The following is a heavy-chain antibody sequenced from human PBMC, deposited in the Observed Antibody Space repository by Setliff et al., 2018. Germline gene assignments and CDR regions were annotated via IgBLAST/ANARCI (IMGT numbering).Heavy chain of an antibody. CDR2: ISWDGGST. V-gene: IGHV3-43D*03. Sequence: LRLSCAASGFTFDDYAMRWVRQAPGKGLEWVSLISWDGGSTYYADSVKGRFTISRDNSKNSLYLQMNSLRAEDTALYYCAKDWAPGPGAGKSDYYYYGMDVWGQGTTVTVSS. CDR1: GFTFDDYA. D-gene: IGHD3-10*01. CDR3: AKDWAPGPGAGKSDYYYYGMDV. J-gene: IGHJ6*02.